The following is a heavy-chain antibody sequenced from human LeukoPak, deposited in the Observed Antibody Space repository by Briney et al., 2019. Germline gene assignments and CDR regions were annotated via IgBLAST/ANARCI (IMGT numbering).Heavy chain of an antibody. CDR1: GFTFSSYA. J-gene: IGHJ4*02. Sequence: GGSLRLSCAASGFTFSSYAMHSVRQAPGKGLEWVTLISDDGSNKYYADSVKGRFTISRDDSKNTLYLQMNSLRAADTAVYYCARGITTTAMDYWGQGTLVTVSS. CDR2: ISDDGSNK. CDR3: ARGITTTAMDY. V-gene: IGHV3-30*04. D-gene: IGHD1-20*01.